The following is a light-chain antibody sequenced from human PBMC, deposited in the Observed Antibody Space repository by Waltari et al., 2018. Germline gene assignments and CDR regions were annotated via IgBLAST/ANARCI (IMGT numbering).Light chain of an antibody. V-gene: IGKV1-33*01. J-gene: IGKJ3*01. CDR3: QRYDTRPR. CDR1: HDISNY. CDR2: DAS. Sequence: DIQMTQSPSSLSASVGDRVTITCQASHDISNYVNWYQHKPGNAPKLLVYDASNLETGVPSRFSGSRSVTYFTFTISSLQPQDIATYCCQRYDTRPRFGPGFKVDIK.